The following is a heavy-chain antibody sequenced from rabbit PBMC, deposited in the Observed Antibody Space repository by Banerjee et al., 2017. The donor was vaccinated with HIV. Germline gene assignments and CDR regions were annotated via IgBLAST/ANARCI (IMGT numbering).Heavy chain of an antibody. CDR2: IYAGSSGST. CDR3: ARGAGSSYYRGYFNL. Sequence: QSLEESGGDLVKPGASLTLTCTASGFSFSSSHYMCWVRQAPGKGLKWIACIYAGSSGSTYYASWAKGRFTISKTSSTTVTLQMTSLTAADTATYFCARGAGSSYYRGYFNLWGPGTLSPS. J-gene: IGHJ4*01. D-gene: IGHD8-1*01. V-gene: IGHV1S40*01. CDR1: GFSFSSSHY.